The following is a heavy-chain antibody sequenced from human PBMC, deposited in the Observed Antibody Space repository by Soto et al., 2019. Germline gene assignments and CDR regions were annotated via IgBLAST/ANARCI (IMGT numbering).Heavy chain of an antibody. V-gene: IGHV3-23*01. D-gene: IGHD6-19*01. J-gene: IGHJ4*02. CDR3: ARRSSGWYFDY. CDR1: GFTFSSYA. CDR2: ISGSGGST. Sequence: EVQLLESGGGLVQPGVSLRLSCAASGFTFSSYAMSWVRLAPGKGLEWVSVISGSGGSTYYADSVKGRFTISRDNSKNTLYLQMNSLRAEDTAVYYCARRSSGWYFDYLGQGTLVTVSS.